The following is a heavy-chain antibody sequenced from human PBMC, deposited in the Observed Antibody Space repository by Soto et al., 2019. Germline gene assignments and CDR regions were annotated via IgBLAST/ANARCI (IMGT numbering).Heavy chain of an antibody. CDR2: ILHSGNT. CDR3: AKDEGGPKVRESFHH. V-gene: IGHV4-4*02. Sequence: QVQLQESGPGLVKPSGTLSLTCAVSGGSISSSNWWSWVRQPPGKGLEWIGEILHSGNTNYNPSLSSRVTISVDESKNQFSLRLRSVTAADTAVYYCAKDEGGPKVRESFHHWGQGTLVTVSS. D-gene: IGHD1-26*01. CDR1: GGSISSSNW. J-gene: IGHJ1*01.